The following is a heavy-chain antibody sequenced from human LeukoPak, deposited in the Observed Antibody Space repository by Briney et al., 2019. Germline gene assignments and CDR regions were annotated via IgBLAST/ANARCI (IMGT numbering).Heavy chain of an antibody. Sequence: PGRSLRLSCAASGFTFSSYGMPWVRQAPGKGLERVAVISYDGSNKYYADSVKGRFTISRDNSKNTLYLQMNSLRAEDTAVYYCAKDMSIFGVVITDYWGQGTLVTASS. V-gene: IGHV3-30*18. CDR3: AKDMSIFGVVITDY. J-gene: IGHJ4*02. D-gene: IGHD3-3*01. CDR1: GFTFSSYG. CDR2: ISYDGSNK.